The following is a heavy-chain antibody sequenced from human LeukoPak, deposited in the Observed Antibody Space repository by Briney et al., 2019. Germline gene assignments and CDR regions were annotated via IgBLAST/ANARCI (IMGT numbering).Heavy chain of an antibody. J-gene: IGHJ4*02. V-gene: IGHV4-31*03. CDR3: ARSSFEGDDYDSSGYYPYFDY. CDR2: IYYSGST. D-gene: IGHD3-22*01. CDR1: GGSISSGGYY. Sequence: PSQTLSLTCTVSGGSISSGGYYWSWIRQHPGKGLEWIGYIYYSGSTYYNPSLKSRVTISVDTSKNQFSLKLSSVTAADTAVYYCARSSFEGDDYDSSGYYPYFDYWGQGTLVTVSS.